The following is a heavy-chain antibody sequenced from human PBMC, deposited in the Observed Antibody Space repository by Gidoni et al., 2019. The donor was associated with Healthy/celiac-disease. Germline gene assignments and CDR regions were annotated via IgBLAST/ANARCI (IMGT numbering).Heavy chain of an antibody. Sequence: QVQLQQWGAGLLTPSETLSLTCSVYGGSFSGYYWSWIRQPPGKGLEWIGEINHSGSTNYNPSLKSRVTISVDTSKNQFSLKLSSVTAADTAVYYCARGDFSINGEAFDIWGQGTMVTVSS. J-gene: IGHJ3*02. CDR1: GGSFSGYY. CDR2: INHSGST. V-gene: IGHV4-34*01. CDR3: ARGDFSINGEAFDI.